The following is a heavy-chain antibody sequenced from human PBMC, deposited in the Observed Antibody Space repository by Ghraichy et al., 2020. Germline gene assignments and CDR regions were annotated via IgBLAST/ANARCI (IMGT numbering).Heavy chain of an antibody. V-gene: IGHV1-46*01. J-gene: IGHJ2*01. D-gene: IGHD1-26*01. CDR1: GYTFTSYY. CDR2: INPSGGST. CDR3: VKESGHKVFGL. Sequence: ASVKVSCKASGYTFTSYYMHWVRQAPGQGLEWMGIINPSGGSTSYAQKFQGRVTMTRDTSTSTVYMELSSLRSEDTAVYYCVKESGHKVFGLWGRGTLVTGSS.